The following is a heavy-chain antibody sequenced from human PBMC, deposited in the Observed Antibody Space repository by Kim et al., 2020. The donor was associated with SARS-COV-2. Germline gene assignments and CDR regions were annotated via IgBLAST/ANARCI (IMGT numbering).Heavy chain of an antibody. D-gene: IGHD3-3*01. J-gene: IGHJ4*02. CDR3: AGHFRGTSIRFLGLYDFDS. Sequence: SETLSLTCSVSGGSISSSSYYWGWIRQPPGKGLEWIGSIYYTGSTFYNPSLKSRVTISVDTSKNQFSLKLSSVTAADTAVYYCAGHFRGTSIRFLGLYDFDSWGQRTLVTVSS. CDR2: IYYTGST. CDR1: GGSISSSSYY. V-gene: IGHV4-39*01.